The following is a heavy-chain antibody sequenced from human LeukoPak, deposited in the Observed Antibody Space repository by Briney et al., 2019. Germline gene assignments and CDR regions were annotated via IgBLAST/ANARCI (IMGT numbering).Heavy chain of an antibody. CDR2: IRYDGSNK. CDR1: GFTFSSHG. CDR3: ARDVKTYYDFWSANFDY. V-gene: IGHV3-30*02. Sequence: SGGSLRLSCAASGFTFSSHGMHWVRQAPGKGLEWVAFIRYDGSNKYYADSVKGRFTISRDNSKNTLYLQMNSLRAEDTAVYYCARDVKTYYDFWSANFDYWGQGTLATVSS. J-gene: IGHJ4*02. D-gene: IGHD3-3*01.